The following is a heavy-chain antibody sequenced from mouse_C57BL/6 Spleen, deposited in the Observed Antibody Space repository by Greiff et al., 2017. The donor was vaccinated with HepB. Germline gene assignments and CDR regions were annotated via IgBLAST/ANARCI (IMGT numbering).Heavy chain of an antibody. J-gene: IGHJ3*01. CDR1: GYTFTDYY. D-gene: IGHD1-1*01. Sequence: EVQLQQSGPELVKPGASVKISCKASGYTFTDYYMNWVKQSHGKSLEWIGDINPNNGGTSYNQKFKGKATLTVDKSSSTAYMELRSLTSEDSAVYYCARDYYYGSSSPFAYWGQGTLVTVSA. CDR2: INPNNGGT. V-gene: IGHV1-26*01. CDR3: ARDYYYGSSSPFAY.